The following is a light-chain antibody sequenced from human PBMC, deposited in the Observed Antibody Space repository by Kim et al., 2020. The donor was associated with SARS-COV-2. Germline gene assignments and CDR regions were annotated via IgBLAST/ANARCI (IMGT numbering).Light chain of an antibody. CDR2: GNN. J-gene: IGLJ2*01. CDR1: SLRSYY. V-gene: IGLV3-19*01. Sequence: VALGHTVRITCQGDSLRSYYATWYQQKPGQAPILVIYGNNNRPSGIPDRFSGSSSGNTASLTITGTQAGDEADYYCNSRDSNDNVVFGGGTQLTVL. CDR3: NSRDSNDNVV.